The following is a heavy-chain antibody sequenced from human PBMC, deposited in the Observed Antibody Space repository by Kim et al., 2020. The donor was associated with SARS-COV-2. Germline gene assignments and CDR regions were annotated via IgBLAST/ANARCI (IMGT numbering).Heavy chain of an antibody. Sequence: SVKVSCKASGGTFSSYAISWVRQAPGQGLEWMGGIIPIFGTANYAQKFQGRVTITADESTSTAYMELSSLRSEDTAVYYCAREGGGVYDYYYYGMDVWGQGTTVTVSS. D-gene: IGHD2-8*01. CDR2: IIPIFGTA. CDR3: AREGGGVYDYYYYGMDV. CDR1: GGTFSSYA. V-gene: IGHV1-69*13. J-gene: IGHJ6*02.